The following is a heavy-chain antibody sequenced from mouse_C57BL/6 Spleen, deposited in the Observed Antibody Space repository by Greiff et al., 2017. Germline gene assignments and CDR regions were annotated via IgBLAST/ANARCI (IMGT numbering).Heavy chain of an antibody. CDR1: GFSLTSYG. Sequence: QVQLKESGPGLVQPSQSLSITCTVSGFSLTSYGVHWVRQSPGKGLEWLGVIWSGGSTDYNAAFISRLSISKDNSKSQVFFKMNSLQADDTAIYYCARPYDPSRAMDYWGQGTSVTVAS. CDR2: IWSGGST. D-gene: IGHD2-3*01. J-gene: IGHJ4*01. V-gene: IGHV2-2*01. CDR3: ARPYDPSRAMDY.